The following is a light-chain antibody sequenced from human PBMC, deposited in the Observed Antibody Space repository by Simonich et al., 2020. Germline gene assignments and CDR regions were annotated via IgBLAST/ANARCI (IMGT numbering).Light chain of an antibody. J-gene: IGLJ2*01. CDR2: EDN. V-gene: IGLV6-57*03. CDR3: QSYDSSNVV. Sequence: NFMLTQPHSVSESPGKTVTISCTRSSGRIASNYVQWYQQRPGLAPTTVIYEDNQRPSGVPDRFSGSIDSSSNSASLTISGLKTEDEADYYCQSYDSSNVVFGGGTKLTVL. CDR1: SGRIASNY.